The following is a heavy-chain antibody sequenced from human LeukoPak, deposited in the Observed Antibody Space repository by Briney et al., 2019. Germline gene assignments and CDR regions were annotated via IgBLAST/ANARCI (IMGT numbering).Heavy chain of an antibody. CDR1: GFIFNDHG. J-gene: IGHJ4*02. CDR2: INWNGGST. D-gene: IGHD6-19*01. Sequence: GGSLRLSCAASGFIFNDHGMSWVRQVPGKWLEWVSGINWNGGSTGYADSVKGRFIISRDNAKNSLYLQMNSLRVEDTALYYCASGDRNGWYFDLCGEGTLVTVSS. V-gene: IGHV3-20*04. CDR3: ASGDRNGWYFDL.